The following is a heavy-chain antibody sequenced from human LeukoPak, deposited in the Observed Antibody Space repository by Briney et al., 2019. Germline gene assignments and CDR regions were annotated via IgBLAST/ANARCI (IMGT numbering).Heavy chain of an antibody. Sequence: GGSLRLSCAATEFIFISYAMSGVCQAPGKGLEWVSGISGSGGSTYYADSVKGRFTISRNNSKNTLYLQMNSLRADDTAVYYCAKDLVGAINYFDYWGQGTLVTVSS. CDR1: EFIFISYA. D-gene: IGHD1-26*01. CDR2: ISGSGGST. J-gene: IGHJ4*02. CDR3: AKDLVGAINYFDY. V-gene: IGHV3-23*01.